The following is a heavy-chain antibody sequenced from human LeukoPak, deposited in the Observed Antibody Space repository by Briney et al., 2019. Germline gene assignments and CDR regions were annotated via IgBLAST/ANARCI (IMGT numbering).Heavy chain of an antibody. CDR2: ISSSGSNI. V-gene: IGHV3-21*01. CDR1: GFTFSSYA. D-gene: IGHD2-2*01. J-gene: IGHJ5*02. Sequence: PGGSLRLSCAASGFTFSSYAMSWVRQAPGKGLEWVSSISSSGSNIYYADSVKGRFTISRANAKNSLYLQRNTLRAEETAVYYVSSVRFCSSTSCLNWFVPWGQRTLVTVSS. CDR3: SSVRFCSSTSCLNWFVP.